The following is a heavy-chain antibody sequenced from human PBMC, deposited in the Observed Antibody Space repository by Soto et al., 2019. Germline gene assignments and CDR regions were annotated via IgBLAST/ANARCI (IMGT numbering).Heavy chain of an antibody. D-gene: IGHD6-19*01. V-gene: IGHV3-73*01. CDR1: GFTFSGSA. J-gene: IGHJ4*02. Sequence: EVQLVESGGGLVQPGGSLKLSCAASGFTFSGSAMHWVRQASGKGLEWVGRIRSKANSYATAYAASVKGRFTISRDDSKNTAYLQMNSLKTEDTAVYSCTSTVAGTVDYWGQGTLVTVSS. CDR2: IRSKANSYAT. CDR3: TSTVAGTVDY.